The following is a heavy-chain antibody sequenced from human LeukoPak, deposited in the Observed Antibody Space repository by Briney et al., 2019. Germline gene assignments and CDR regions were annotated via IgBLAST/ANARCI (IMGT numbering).Heavy chain of an antibody. D-gene: IGHD3-10*01. Sequence: SETLSLTCTVSGGSVSFYYWSWIRQPPGKGLEWIGYIYYSGSTNYNPSLKSRVTISVDTSKNQFSLKVSSVTAADTAVYYCAGDARGSSYMDVWGQGTTVTVSS. CDR2: IYYSGST. CDR1: GGSVSFYY. CDR3: AGDARGSSYMDV. V-gene: IGHV4-59*02. J-gene: IGHJ6*02.